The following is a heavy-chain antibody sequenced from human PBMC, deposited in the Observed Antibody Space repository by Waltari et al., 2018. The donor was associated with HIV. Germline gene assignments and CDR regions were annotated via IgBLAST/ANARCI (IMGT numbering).Heavy chain of an antibody. Sequence: EVRLVQSGGGLVKPGESLTLSCTASGFNFNLFSMTWVRLAPGKGLASCSSSSSGSSYSYYSDAVKGRFTVSRDNAKNSLLLQLNTLTVEDTALYYCVRDRTSLTTGDFESWGQGAPVTVSS. CDR2: SSSGSSYS. J-gene: IGHJ4*02. CDR3: VRDRTSLTTGDFES. V-gene: IGHV3-21*02. D-gene: IGHD1-1*01. CDR1: GFNFNLFS.